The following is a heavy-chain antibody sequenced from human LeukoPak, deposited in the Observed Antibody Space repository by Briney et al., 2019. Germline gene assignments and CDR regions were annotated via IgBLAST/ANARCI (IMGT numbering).Heavy chain of an antibody. Sequence: GGSLRLSCAASGFTFSDYYMTWIRQAPGKGLEWVSYISNTGSTIYYADSMKGRFTISRDDAKNSLYLQMNSLRAEDTAVHFCAKYNLGWYLDYWGQGILVTVSS. J-gene: IGHJ4*02. CDR3: AKYNLGWYLDY. V-gene: IGHV3-11*01. D-gene: IGHD6-19*01. CDR2: ISNTGSTI. CDR1: GFTFSDYY.